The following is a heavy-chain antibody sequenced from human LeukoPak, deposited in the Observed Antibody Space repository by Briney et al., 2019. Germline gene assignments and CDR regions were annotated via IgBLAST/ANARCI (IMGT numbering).Heavy chain of an antibody. Sequence: ASVKVSCKVSGYTLTELSMHWVRQAPGKGLEWMGGFDPEDGETIYAQKFQGRVTMTEDTSTDTAYMELSSLRSEDTAVYYCATMTTVKTAFHYWGQGTLVTVSS. J-gene: IGHJ4*02. D-gene: IGHD4-17*01. CDR2: FDPEDGET. V-gene: IGHV1-24*01. CDR3: ATMTTVKTAFHY. CDR1: GYTLTELS.